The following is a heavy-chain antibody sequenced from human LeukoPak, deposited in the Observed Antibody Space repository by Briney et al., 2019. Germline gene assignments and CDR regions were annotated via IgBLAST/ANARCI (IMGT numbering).Heavy chain of an antibody. Sequence: PGGSLRLSCAASGFTFSSYAMSWARQAPGKGLEWVSAISGSGGSTYYADSVKGRFTISRDNSKNTLYLQMNSLRAEDTAVYYCAKDLDSSGYYYFDYWGQGTLVTVSS. D-gene: IGHD3-22*01. J-gene: IGHJ4*02. CDR3: AKDLDSSGYYYFDY. CDR2: ISGSGGST. V-gene: IGHV3-23*01. CDR1: GFTFSSYA.